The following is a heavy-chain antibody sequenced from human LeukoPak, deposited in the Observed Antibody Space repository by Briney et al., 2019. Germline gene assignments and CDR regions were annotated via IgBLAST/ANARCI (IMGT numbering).Heavy chain of an antibody. CDR2: IQSKSDGGAI. Sequence: PGGSLRLSCAASGFTFSSYSMNWVRQAPGKGLEWVGRIQSKSDGGAIYYASPVKGRFTISRDDSKNTLYLQMNSLKTEDTAVYYCATDAFCGGDCYNRGGQGTLVTVSS. CDR1: GFTFSSYS. CDR3: ATDAFCGGDCYNR. D-gene: IGHD2-21*02. V-gene: IGHV3-15*01. J-gene: IGHJ4*02.